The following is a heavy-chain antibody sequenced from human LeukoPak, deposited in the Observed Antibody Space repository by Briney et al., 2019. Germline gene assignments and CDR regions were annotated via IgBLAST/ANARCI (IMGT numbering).Heavy chain of an antibody. CDR3: ARQDFWSGYLGLCYFDY. D-gene: IGHD3-3*01. CDR1: GGSISSYY. Sequence: SETLSLTCTVSGGSISSYYWSWIRQPPGKGLEWIGYIYYSGSTNYNPSLKSRVTISVDMSKNQFSLKLSSVTAADTAVYYCARQDFWSGYLGLCYFDYWGQGTLVTVSS. CDR2: IYYSGST. V-gene: IGHV4-59*08. J-gene: IGHJ4*02.